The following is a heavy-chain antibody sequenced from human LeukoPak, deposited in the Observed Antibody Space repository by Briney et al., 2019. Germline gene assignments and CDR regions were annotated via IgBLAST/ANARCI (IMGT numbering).Heavy chain of an antibody. J-gene: IGHJ4*02. CDR2: ISGSGGNT. V-gene: IGHV3-23*01. CDR3: AKTEWLSYFDY. D-gene: IGHD3-3*01. CDR1: GFTFSSYA. Sequence: GGSLRLSCAASGFTFSSYAMSWVRQAPGEGLEWVSAISGSGGNTYYTDSVKGRFTISRDNSRNTLYLQMNSLRPEDTAVYYCAKTEWLSYFDYWGQGTLVTVSS.